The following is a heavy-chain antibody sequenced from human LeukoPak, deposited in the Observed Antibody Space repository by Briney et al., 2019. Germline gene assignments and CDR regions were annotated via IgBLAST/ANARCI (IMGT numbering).Heavy chain of an antibody. D-gene: IGHD6-13*01. CDR1: GDSVTSDSDT. CDR2: TYYRFKWYN. V-gene: IGHV6-1*01. CDR3: ARGQAASGRLFDY. Sequence: SPTLSLTCAISGDSVTSDSDTWNWVRQAPSKGLEWVGRTYYRFKWYNDYAASVKSRITINTDTSKSQFSLQLNSVTPEDTAVYYCARGQAASGRLFDYWGQGTLVTVSS. J-gene: IGHJ4*02.